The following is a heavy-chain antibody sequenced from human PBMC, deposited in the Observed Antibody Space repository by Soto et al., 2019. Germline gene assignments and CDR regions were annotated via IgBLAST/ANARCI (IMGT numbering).Heavy chain of an antibody. Sequence: GESLKISCKGSGYSFTSYWIGWVRQMPGKGLEWMGIIYPGDSDTRYSPSFQGQVTISADKSISTAYLQWSSLKASDTAMYYCARPLIAAAATPDAFDIWGQGTMVTVSS. V-gene: IGHV5-51*01. D-gene: IGHD6-13*01. CDR1: GYSFTSYW. CDR2: IYPGDSDT. J-gene: IGHJ3*02. CDR3: ARPLIAAAATPDAFDI.